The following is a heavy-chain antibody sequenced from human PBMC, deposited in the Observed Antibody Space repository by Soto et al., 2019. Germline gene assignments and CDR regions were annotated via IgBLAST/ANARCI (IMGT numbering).Heavy chain of an antibody. D-gene: IGHD4-17*01. J-gene: IGHJ6*02. CDR3: ARGGGTTVTTFYYYGMDV. Sequence: NPSETLSLTCAVYGGSFSVYYWSWIRHPPGKGLEWIGEINHSGSTNYNPSLKSRVTISVDTSKNQFSLKLSSVTAADTAVYYCARGGGTTVTTFYYYGMDVWGQGTTVTVSS. CDR2: INHSGST. CDR1: GGSFSVYY. V-gene: IGHV4-34*01.